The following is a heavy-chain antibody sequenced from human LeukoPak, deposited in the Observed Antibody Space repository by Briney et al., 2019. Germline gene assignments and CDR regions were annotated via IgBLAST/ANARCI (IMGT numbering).Heavy chain of an antibody. Sequence: SETLSLTCTVSGYSISSGYYWGWIRQPPGKGLEWIGSIYHSGSTYYNPSLKSRVTISVDTSKNQFSLKLSSVTAADTAVYYCARANSAAAGGDFDYWGQGTLVTVSS. CDR3: ARANSAAAGGDFDY. V-gene: IGHV4-38-2*02. J-gene: IGHJ4*02. CDR2: IYHSGST. CDR1: GYSISSGYY. D-gene: IGHD6-13*01.